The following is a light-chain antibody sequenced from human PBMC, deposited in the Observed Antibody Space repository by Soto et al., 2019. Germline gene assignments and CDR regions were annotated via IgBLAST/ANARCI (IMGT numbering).Light chain of an antibody. V-gene: IGKV3-20*01. CDR3: QQYDRSPRYT. CDR2: GAS. J-gene: IGKJ2*01. Sequence: EIVLTQSPGTLSLSPGERATLSCRASQSVSSSYLAWYQQKPGQAPRLLIYGASSRATGIPDRFSGSGSGTDFTLTISRREPENFAVYYWQQYDRSPRYTFVQGTKLEIK. CDR1: QSVSSSY.